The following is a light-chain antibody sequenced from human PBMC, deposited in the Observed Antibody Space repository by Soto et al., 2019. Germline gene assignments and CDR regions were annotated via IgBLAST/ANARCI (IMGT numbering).Light chain of an antibody. J-gene: IGLJ2*01. CDR2: STS. CDR1: TGAVTSGYY. V-gene: IGLV7-43*01. CDR3: LLYYGGAQLV. Sequence: QTVVTQEPSLTVSPGGTVTLTCASSTGAVTSGYYPKWFQQKPGQAPRALSYSTSNKHSWTPARLSGSLLGGKAALTLSGVQPEDEAEYYCLLYYGGAQLVFGGGTQLTVL.